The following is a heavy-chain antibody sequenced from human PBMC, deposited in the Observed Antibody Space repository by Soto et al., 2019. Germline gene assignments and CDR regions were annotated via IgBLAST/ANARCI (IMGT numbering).Heavy chain of an antibody. D-gene: IGHD6-6*01. Sequence: PSETLSLTCTVSGGSISSGGYYWSWIRQHPGKGLEWIGYIYYSGSTYYNPSLKSRVTISVDTSKNQFSLKLSSVTAADTAVYYCAREIEYSSSKGWFDPWGQGTLVTVSS. V-gene: IGHV4-31*03. CDR3: AREIEYSSSKGWFDP. CDR2: IYYSGST. CDR1: GGSISSGGYY. J-gene: IGHJ5*02.